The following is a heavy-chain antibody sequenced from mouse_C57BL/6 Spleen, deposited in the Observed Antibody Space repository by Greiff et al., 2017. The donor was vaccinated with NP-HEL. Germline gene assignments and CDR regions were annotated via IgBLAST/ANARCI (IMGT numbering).Heavy chain of an antibody. CDR2: IYPRSGNT. J-gene: IGHJ1*03. CDR3: ASSYDYDDWYFDV. D-gene: IGHD2-4*01. Sequence: VQLQQSGAELARPGASVKLSCKASGYTFTSYGISWVKQRTGQGLEWIGEIYPRSGNTYYNEKFKGKATLTADKSTSTAYMELRSLTSEDSAVYFCASSYDYDDWYFDVWGTGTTVTVSS. V-gene: IGHV1-81*01. CDR1: GYTFTSYG.